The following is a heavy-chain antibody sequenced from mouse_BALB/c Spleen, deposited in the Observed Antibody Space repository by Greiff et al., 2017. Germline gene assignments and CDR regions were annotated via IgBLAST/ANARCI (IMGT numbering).Heavy chain of an antibody. J-gene: IGHJ4*01. CDR1: GYTFTSYW. Sequence: VQLQQPGAELVKPGASVKLSCKASGYTFTSYWMHWVKQRPGQGLEWIGEIDPSDSYTNYNQKFKGKATLTVDKSSSTAYMQLSSLTSEDSAVYYCARSAYDGYPYAMDDWGQGTSVTVSS. V-gene: IGHV1-69*02. CDR3: ARSAYDGYPYAMDD. CDR2: IDPSDSYT. D-gene: IGHD2-3*01.